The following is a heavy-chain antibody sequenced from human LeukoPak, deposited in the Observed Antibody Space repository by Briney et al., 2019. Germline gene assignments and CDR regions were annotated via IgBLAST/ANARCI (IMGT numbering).Heavy chain of an antibody. D-gene: IGHD2-15*01. J-gene: IGHJ4*02. CDR1: GGSISDYY. Sequence: PSETLSLTCTVSGGSISDYYWSWIRRPPGKGLEWIGYIYYSGSTNYNPSLKSRVTVSADTSKNQISLKLTSVTAADTAVYYCASHPGVAAADYWGQGTLVTVSS. CDR2: IYYSGST. V-gene: IGHV4-59*08. CDR3: ASHPGVAAADY.